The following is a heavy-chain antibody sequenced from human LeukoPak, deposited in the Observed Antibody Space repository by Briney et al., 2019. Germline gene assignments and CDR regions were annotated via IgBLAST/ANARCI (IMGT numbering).Heavy chain of an antibody. CDR3: ARAPDDWERLYYFDY. CDR2: IKQDGSEK. D-gene: IGHD1-26*01. V-gene: IGHV3-7*03. CDR1: GFTFRSHV. Sequence: PGGSLRLSCAASGFTFRSHVMSWVRQAPGKGLEWVANIKQDGSEKYYVDSVKGRFTISRDNAKNSLYLQMNSLRAEDTAVYYCARAPDDWERLYYFDYWGRGTLVTVSS. J-gene: IGHJ4*02.